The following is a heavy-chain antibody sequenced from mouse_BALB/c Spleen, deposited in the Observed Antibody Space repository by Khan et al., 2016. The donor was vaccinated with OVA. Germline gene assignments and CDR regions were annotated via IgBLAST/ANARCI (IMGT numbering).Heavy chain of an antibody. CDR3: ARDYWDVFAY. V-gene: IGHV14-3*02. CDR2: IDPANGNT. J-gene: IGHJ3*01. Sequence: VQLQQSGAELVKPGASVKLSCTASGFNIKDTYMHWVKQRPEQGLEWIGRIDPANGNTKYDPTFQDKATITADTSSNTAYLQLSSLTSEDTAVYYCARDYWDVFAYWGQGTLVTVSA. CDR1: GFNIKDTY. D-gene: IGHD4-1*01.